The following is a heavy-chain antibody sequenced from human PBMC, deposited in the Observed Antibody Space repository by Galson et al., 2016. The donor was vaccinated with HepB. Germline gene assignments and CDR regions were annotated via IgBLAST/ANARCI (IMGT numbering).Heavy chain of an antibody. J-gene: IGHJ5*02. CDR3: SKDFGREVYGSSGP. V-gene: IGHV3-48*03. D-gene: IGHD3-22*01. Sequence: SLRLSCAASGITFRTYDMNWVRQAPGKGLEWVSYISSSGATIYYADSVKGRFTISRDNAKTSLYLQMNNLRPEDTAVYYCSKDFGREVYGSSGPWGQGALVTVST. CDR1: GITFRTYD. CDR2: ISSSGATI.